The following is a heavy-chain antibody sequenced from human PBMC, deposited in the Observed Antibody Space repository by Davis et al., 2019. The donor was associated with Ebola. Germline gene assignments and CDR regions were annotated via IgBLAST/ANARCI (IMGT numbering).Heavy chain of an antibody. CDR3: ARGYDSSYYYYGMDV. CDR2: INHSGST. V-gene: IGHV4-34*01. CDR1: GGSISSYY. J-gene: IGHJ6*02. D-gene: IGHD3-3*01. Sequence: SETLSLTCTVSGGSISSYYWSWIRQPPGKGLEWIGEINHSGSTNYNPSLKSRVTISVDTSKNQFSLKLSSVTAADTAVYYCARGYDSSYYYYGMDVWGQGTTVTVSS.